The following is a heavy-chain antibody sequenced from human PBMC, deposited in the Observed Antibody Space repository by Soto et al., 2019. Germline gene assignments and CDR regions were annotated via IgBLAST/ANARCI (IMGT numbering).Heavy chain of an antibody. V-gene: IGHV4-4*02. CDR2: MHHSGST. J-gene: IGHJ4*02. D-gene: IGHD3-10*01. CDR1: GGSITSPNW. Sequence: QVRLQESGPGLVNPSGTLSLTCVVSGGSITSPNWWTWVRQPPGRGLEWIAEMHHSGSTNYSPSLKSRVVMSIEKSKNQFSLKLNSVTAADTAVYYCATGNVYYYGSGGLWDQWGRGALVTVSS. CDR3: ATGNVYYYGSGGLWDQ.